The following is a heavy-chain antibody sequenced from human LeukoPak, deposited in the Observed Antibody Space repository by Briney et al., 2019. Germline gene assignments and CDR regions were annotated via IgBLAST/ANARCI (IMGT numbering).Heavy chain of an antibody. CDR2: IGSAGDI. CDR1: GSTFSWYD. D-gene: IGHD6-13*01. J-gene: IGHJ5*02. Sequence: GGSLRLSCAASGSTFSWYDMHWVRQATGKNLGWVSGIGSAGDISYPDSVQGRFTISRDNAKNSLYLQMNSLRAEDTAVYYCARGPYSSSWYDWFDPWGQGTLVTVSS. V-gene: IGHV3-13*01. CDR3: ARGPYSSSWYDWFDP.